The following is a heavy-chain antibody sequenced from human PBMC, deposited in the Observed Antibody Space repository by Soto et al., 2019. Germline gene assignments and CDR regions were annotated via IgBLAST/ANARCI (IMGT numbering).Heavy chain of an antibody. D-gene: IGHD3-22*01. Sequence: QVQLQESGPGLVKPSQTLSLTCTVSGGSVSSGGYYWTWIRQHPGKGLEWIGYIYFSGSTYYNPSLKSRVTIAVDTSKNQFSRKLSSVTAADTAVYFCVRGYYDSSGYYYYPHWFDPWGQGTLVTVSS. CDR2: IYFSGST. CDR3: VRGYYDSSGYYYYPHWFDP. CDR1: GGSVSSGGYY. J-gene: IGHJ5*02. V-gene: IGHV4-31*03.